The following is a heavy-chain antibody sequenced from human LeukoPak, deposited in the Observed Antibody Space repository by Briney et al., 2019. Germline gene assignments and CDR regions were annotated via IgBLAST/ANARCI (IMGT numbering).Heavy chain of an antibody. Sequence: GGSLGLSCAASGFTFSSYAMSWVRQAPGKGLEWVSAISGSGGSTYYADSVKGRFTISRDNSKNTLYLQMNSLRAEDTAVYYCAKPTMIVVAFDAFDIWGQGTMVTVSS. D-gene: IGHD3-22*01. CDR3: AKPTMIVVAFDAFDI. V-gene: IGHV3-23*01. CDR2: ISGSGGST. J-gene: IGHJ3*02. CDR1: GFTFSSYA.